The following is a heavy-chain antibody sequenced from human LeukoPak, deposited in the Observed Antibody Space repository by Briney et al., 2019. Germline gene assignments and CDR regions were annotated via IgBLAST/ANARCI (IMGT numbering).Heavy chain of an antibody. D-gene: IGHD6-13*01. J-gene: IGHJ4*02. CDR1: GFTFSSYS. CDR3: ARGGREQQLGTRDFDY. CDR2: ISSSSSTI. V-gene: IGHV3-48*01. Sequence: GGSLRLSCAASGFTFSSYSMNWVCQAPGKGLEWVSYISSSSSTIYYADSVKGRFTISRDNAKNSLYLQMNSLRAEDTAVYYCARGGREQQLGTRDFDYWGQGTLVTVSS.